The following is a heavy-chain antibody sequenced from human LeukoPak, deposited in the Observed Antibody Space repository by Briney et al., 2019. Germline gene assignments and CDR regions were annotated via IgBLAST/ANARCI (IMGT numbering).Heavy chain of an antibody. D-gene: IGHD3-10*01. V-gene: IGHV4-4*07. J-gene: IGHJ4*02. CDR2: IYTSGST. Sequence: SETLSLTCTVSGGSISSYYWSWIRQPAGKGLEWIGRIYTSGSTNYNPSLKSRVTMSVDTSKNQFSLKLSSVTAADTAVYYCAREGVAYYGSGSQYDYWGQGTLVTVSS. CDR1: GGSISSYY. CDR3: AREGVAYYGSGSQYDY.